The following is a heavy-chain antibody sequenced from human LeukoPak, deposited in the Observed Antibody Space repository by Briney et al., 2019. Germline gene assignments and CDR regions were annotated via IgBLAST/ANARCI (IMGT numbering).Heavy chain of an antibody. Sequence: PGGSLRLSCAASGFTFRSYSMNWVRQAPGKGLEWVSYISGDSSSIHYAYAVKGRFTISRDNAKNSLFSQMNSLRAEDTAVYYCARERVTPFMDHWGQGTLVTVSS. V-gene: IGHV3-48*01. J-gene: IGHJ4*02. CDR2: ISGDSSSI. D-gene: IGHD4-23*01. CDR1: GFTFRSYS. CDR3: ARERVTPFMDH.